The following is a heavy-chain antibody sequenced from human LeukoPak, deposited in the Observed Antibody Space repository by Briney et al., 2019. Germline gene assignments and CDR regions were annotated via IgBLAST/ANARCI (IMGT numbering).Heavy chain of an antibody. CDR2: FSGSGGST. V-gene: IGHV3-23*01. Sequence: GGSLRLSCAASGFTFSSYAMSWVRQAPGKGLEWVSAFSGSGGSTYYADSVKGRFTISRDNPKNTLYLQMNSLRAEDTAVYYCAKGRPSRITMIVVPSLYYFDYWGQGTLVTVSS. D-gene: IGHD3-22*01. J-gene: IGHJ4*02. CDR1: GFTFSSYA. CDR3: AKGRPSRITMIVVPSLYYFDY.